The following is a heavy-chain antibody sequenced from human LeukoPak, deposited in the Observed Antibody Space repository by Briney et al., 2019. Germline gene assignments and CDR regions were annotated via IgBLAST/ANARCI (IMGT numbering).Heavy chain of an antibody. Sequence: SETLSLTCTVSGGSISSYYWSWIRQPAGKGLEWIGRIYTSGSTNYNPSLKGRVTMSVDTSKNQFSLKLSSVTAADTAVYYCARDSTHYDILTGYYHTGLFDYWGQGTLVTVSS. CDR2: IYTSGST. V-gene: IGHV4-4*07. CDR3: ARDSTHYDILTGYYHTGLFDY. CDR1: GGSISSYY. J-gene: IGHJ4*02. D-gene: IGHD3-9*01.